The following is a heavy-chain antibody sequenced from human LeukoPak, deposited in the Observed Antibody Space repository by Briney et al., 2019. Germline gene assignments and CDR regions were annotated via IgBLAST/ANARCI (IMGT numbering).Heavy chain of an antibody. J-gene: IGHJ3*02. CDR1: GGSLGSSGW. Sequence: SETLSLTCAISGGSLGSSGWWTWVRQPPGKGLEWVGEISHTGSTKFNPSLQSRVIISGDMSKNQFSLNLTSVTAADTAVYFCARLGVYNRSPRAFDIWGHGTMVTVSS. V-gene: IGHV4-4*02. D-gene: IGHD1-14*01. CDR2: ISHTGST. CDR3: ARLGVYNRSPRAFDI.